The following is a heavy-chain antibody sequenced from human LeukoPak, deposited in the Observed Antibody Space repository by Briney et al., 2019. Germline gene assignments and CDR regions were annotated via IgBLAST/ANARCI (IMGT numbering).Heavy chain of an antibody. V-gene: IGHV4-61*01. CDR1: GASVTSGSHY. CDR2: IYYSGTT. D-gene: IGHD3-10*01. Sequence: SETLSPTCTVSGASVTSGSHYWAWIRQPPGQGLEWIGFIYYSGTTIYNPSLENRITMSLVTSKNQFSLRLNSVTAADTAIYYCARVAPRGWIDPWGQGTLVTVSS. J-gene: IGHJ5*02. CDR3: ARVAPRGWIDP.